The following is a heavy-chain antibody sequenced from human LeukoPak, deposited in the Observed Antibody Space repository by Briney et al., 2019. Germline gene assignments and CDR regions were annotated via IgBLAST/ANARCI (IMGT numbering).Heavy chain of an antibody. D-gene: IGHD3-16*01. Sequence: ASVKVSCKASGYTFTGYYMHWVRQAPGQGLEWMGWINPNSGGTNYAQKFQGRVTMTRDTSISTAYMELSRLRSDDTAVYYCARFWGYAPYNWFDPWGQGILVTVSS. CDR3: ARFWGYAPYNWFDP. J-gene: IGHJ5*02. CDR2: INPNSGGT. V-gene: IGHV1-2*02. CDR1: GYTFTGYY.